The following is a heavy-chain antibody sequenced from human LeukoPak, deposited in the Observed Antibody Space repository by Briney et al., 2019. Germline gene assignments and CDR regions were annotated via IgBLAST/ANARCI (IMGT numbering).Heavy chain of an antibody. D-gene: IGHD3-22*01. V-gene: IGHV3-66*01. CDR1: GFTFSDFW. J-gene: IGHJ6*02. Sequence: GGSLRLSCAASGFTFSDFWMSWVRQAPGKGLEWVSVIYSGGSTYYADYVKGRFTISRDNSKNTLYLQMNSLRAEDTAVYYCARDSRIVPRMGVWGPGTTVTVS. CDR3: ARDSRIVPRMGV. CDR2: IYSGGST.